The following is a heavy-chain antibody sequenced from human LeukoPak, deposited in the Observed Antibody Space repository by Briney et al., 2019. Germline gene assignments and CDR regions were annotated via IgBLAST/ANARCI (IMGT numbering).Heavy chain of an antibody. Sequence: ASVKVSCKASGGTFSSYAISWVRQAPGQGREWMGGIIPIFGTANYAQKFQGRVTITTDESTSTAYMELSSLRSEDTAVYYCARALTPYYYDSSGYYNYMDVWGKGTTVTVSS. V-gene: IGHV1-69*05. D-gene: IGHD3-22*01. CDR2: IIPIFGTA. CDR1: GGTFSSYA. CDR3: ARALTPYYYDSSGYYNYMDV. J-gene: IGHJ6*03.